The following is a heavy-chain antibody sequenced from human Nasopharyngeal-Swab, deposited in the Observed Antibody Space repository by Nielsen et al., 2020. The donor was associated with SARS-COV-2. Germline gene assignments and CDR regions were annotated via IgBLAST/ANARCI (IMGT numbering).Heavy chain of an antibody. CDR2: ISYDGSNK. D-gene: IGHD1-26*01. V-gene: IGHV3-30*03. Sequence: GESLKISCAASGFTFSSYGMHWVRQAPGKGLEWVAVISYDGSNKYYADSVKGRFTISRDNSKNTLYLQMNSLRAEDTAVYHCAGEVGGYRDYWGQGTLVTVSS. CDR3: AGEVGGYRDY. J-gene: IGHJ4*02. CDR1: GFTFSSYG.